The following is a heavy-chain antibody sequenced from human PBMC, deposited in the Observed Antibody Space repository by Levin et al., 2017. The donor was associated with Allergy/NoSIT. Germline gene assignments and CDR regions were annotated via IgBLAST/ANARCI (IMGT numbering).Heavy chain of an antibody. CDR3: ARQPGWGGWYFDY. D-gene: IGHD6-19*01. V-gene: IGHV4-39*01. CDR2: IYHSGTT. CDR1: GGSISSSSYY. Sequence: SCTVSGGSISSSSYYWGWIRQPPGKGLEWIGSIYHSGTTYHNPSLKSRVTISVDTSKNQFSLKLSSVTAADTAVYYCARQPGWGGWYFDYWGQGTLVTVSS. J-gene: IGHJ4*02.